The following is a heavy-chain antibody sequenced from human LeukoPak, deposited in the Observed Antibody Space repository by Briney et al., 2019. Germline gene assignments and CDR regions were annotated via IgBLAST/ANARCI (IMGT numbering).Heavy chain of an antibody. CDR2: IRAGGGGGTN. CDR3: ARDLHRRYFDK. V-gene: IGHV3-48*02. J-gene: IGHJ4*02. Sequence: PGRTLRLSCVASGFNFNGYSMNWVRQAPRTELEWISHIRAGGGGGTNYYAESVSGRFTVSRDDARTSLYLQMNSLRDEDTATYYCARDLHRRYFDKWGQGTLVTVSS. CDR1: GFNFNGYS.